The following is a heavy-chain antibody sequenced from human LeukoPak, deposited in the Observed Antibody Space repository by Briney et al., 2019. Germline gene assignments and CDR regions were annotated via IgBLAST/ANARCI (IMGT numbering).Heavy chain of an antibody. J-gene: IGHJ2*01. CDR3: ARYSTTWPYWYFDL. V-gene: IGHV4-30-2*01. CDR1: GDSISSGSYS. CDR2: ISHNGNT. Sequence: PSETLSLTCAVSGDSISSGSYSWSWIRQPPGKGLEWIGYISHNGNTYYSPSLKSRVTISVDNSKNQFSLKLTSVTAADTAVYYCARYSTTWPYWYFDLWGRGTLVTVSS. D-gene: IGHD6-13*01.